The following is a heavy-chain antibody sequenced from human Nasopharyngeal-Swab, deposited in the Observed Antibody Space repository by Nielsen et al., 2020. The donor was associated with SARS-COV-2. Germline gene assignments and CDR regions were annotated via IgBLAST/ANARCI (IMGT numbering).Heavy chain of an antibody. V-gene: IGHV3-66*01. Sequence: GESLKISCAASGFTVSSNYMSWVRQAPGKGLEWVSVIYSGGSTYYADSVKGRFTISRDNSKNTLYLQMNSLRAEDTAVYYCAGSSFDYCYYYMDVWGKGTTVTVSS. D-gene: IGHD6-13*01. CDR1: GFTVSSNY. CDR2: IYSGGST. CDR3: AGSSFDYCYYYMDV. J-gene: IGHJ6*03.